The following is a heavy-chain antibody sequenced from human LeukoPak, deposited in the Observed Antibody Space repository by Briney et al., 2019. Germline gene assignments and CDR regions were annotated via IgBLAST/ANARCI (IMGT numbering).Heavy chain of an antibody. D-gene: IGHD6-13*01. J-gene: IGHJ5*02. V-gene: IGHV4-59*08. CDR1: GGSIRSYS. CDR2: IHSSGTT. Sequence: SQTLSLTYAISGGSIRSYSWRWIRQPRGKGLEWVAWIHSSGTTHYNPSLNSRVSISVDTPKTQFSLQLTSVTAAGTAVYYCARRGEWQQFRWFDPWGQGTLVTVSS. CDR3: ARRGEWQQFRWFDP.